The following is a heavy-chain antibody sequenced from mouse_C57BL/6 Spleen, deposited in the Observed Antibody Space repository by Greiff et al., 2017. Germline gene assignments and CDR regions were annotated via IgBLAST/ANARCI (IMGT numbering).Heavy chain of an antibody. J-gene: IGHJ1*03. Sequence: EVKVEESGGGLVQPGGSLKLSCAASGFPFSDYYMYWVRQTPEKRLEWVAYISNGGGGTYYPDPVKGRFTISRDNAKNTLYLQMSRLKSEDTAMYYCARGYYYGSSYWYFDVWGTGTTVTVSS. CDR2: ISNGGGGT. CDR1: GFPFSDYY. D-gene: IGHD1-1*01. V-gene: IGHV5-12*01. CDR3: ARGYYYGSSYWYFDV.